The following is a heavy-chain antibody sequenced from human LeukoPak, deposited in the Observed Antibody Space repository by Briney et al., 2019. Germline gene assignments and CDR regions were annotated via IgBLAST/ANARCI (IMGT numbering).Heavy chain of an antibody. J-gene: IGHJ6*02. CDR3: ATSHVWGSYRFASYGMDV. Sequence: GGSLRLSCAASGFTVSSNYMSWVRQAPGKGLEWVSVIYSGGSTYYADSVKGTFTISRDNSKNTLYLQMNSLRAEDTAVYYCATSHVWGSYRFASYGMDVWGQATTVTVSS. V-gene: IGHV3-66*01. CDR1: GFTVSSNY. D-gene: IGHD3-16*02. CDR2: IYSGGST.